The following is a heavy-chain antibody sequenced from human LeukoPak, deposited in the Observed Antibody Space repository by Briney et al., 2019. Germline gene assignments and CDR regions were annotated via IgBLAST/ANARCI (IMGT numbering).Heavy chain of an antibody. CDR2: IYYSGIT. Sequence: SETLSLTCTVSGGSLSSYYWSWIRQPPGKGLEWIGYIYYSGITNYNPSLKSRVTVSVDTSKNQFSLKLSSVTAADTAVYYCARVDSTTDAYDIWGQGTMVTVSS. D-gene: IGHD2/OR15-2a*01. CDR1: GGSLSSYY. CDR3: ARVDSTTDAYDI. J-gene: IGHJ3*02. V-gene: IGHV4-59*01.